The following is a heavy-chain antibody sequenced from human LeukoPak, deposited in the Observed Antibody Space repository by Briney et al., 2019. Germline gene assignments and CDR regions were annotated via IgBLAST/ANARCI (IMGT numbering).Heavy chain of an antibody. V-gene: IGHV3-48*03. J-gene: IGHJ4*02. CDR3: ASLGVIVRYFDY. Sequence: PGGSLRLSCAASKFTFSSYEMNWVRQAPGKGLEWVSYISSSGSTKYYADSVKGRFTISRDNAKNPLYLQMSSLRAEDTAVYYCASLGVIVRYFDYWGQGTLVTVSS. CDR1: KFTFSSYE. CDR2: ISSSGSTK. D-gene: IGHD3-16*02.